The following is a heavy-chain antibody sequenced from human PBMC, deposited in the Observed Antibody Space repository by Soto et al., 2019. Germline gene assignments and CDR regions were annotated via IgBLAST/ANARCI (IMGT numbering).Heavy chain of an antibody. CDR2: ISGSGGST. CDR3: AKGGVVVVPAAIDYYYYMDV. Sequence: HPGGSLRLSCAASGFTLSSYAMSWVRQAQGKGLEWVSAISGSGGSTYYADSVKGRFTISRDNSKNTLYLQMNSLRAEDTAVYYCAKGGVVVVPAAIDYYYYMDVWGKGTTVTVSS. J-gene: IGHJ6*03. D-gene: IGHD2-2*01. CDR1: GFTLSSYA. V-gene: IGHV3-23*01.